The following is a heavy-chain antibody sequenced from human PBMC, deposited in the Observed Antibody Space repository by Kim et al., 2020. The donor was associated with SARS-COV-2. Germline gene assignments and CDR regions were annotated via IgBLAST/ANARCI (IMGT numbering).Heavy chain of an antibody. Sequence: SVKVSCKASGGTFSSYAISWVRQAPGQGLEWMGGIIPIFGTANYAQKFQGRVTITADESTSTAYMELSSLRSEDTAVYYCARGRAEWLAYSYYYYGMDVWGQGTTVTVSS. J-gene: IGHJ6*02. CDR1: GGTFSSYA. D-gene: IGHD6-19*01. CDR3: ARGRAEWLAYSYYYYGMDV. V-gene: IGHV1-69*13. CDR2: IIPIFGTA.